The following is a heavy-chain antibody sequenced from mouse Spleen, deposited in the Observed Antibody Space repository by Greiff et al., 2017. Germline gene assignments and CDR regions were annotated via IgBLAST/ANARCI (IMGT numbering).Heavy chain of an antibody. D-gene: IGHD2-3*01. Sequence: VQLQQPGAELVKPGASVKLSCKTSGYIFTSYWMHWVKQRPGQGLEWIGMIHPNAGSTNYNEKFKSKATLTVDKSSTTAYMQLSSLTFEDSAVYYCTRDGYYVYFDYWGQGTTLTVSS. CDR3: TRDGYYVYFDY. V-gene: IGHV1-64*01. CDR2: IHPNAGST. J-gene: IGHJ2*01. CDR1: GYIFTSYW.